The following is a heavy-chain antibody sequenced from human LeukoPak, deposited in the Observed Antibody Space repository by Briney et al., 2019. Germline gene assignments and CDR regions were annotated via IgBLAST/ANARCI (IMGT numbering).Heavy chain of an antibody. J-gene: IGHJ3*02. V-gene: IGHV1-18*01. CDR2: ISAYNGNT. CDR3: ARDLSLPPPMVRGDPDAFDI. Sequence: ASVKFSCKASGYTFTSYGISWVRQAPGQGLEWMGWISAYNGNTNYAQKLQGRVTMTTDTSTSTAYMELRSLRSDDTAVYYCARDLSLPPPMVRGDPDAFDIWGQGTMVTVSS. D-gene: IGHD3-10*01. CDR1: GYTFTSYG.